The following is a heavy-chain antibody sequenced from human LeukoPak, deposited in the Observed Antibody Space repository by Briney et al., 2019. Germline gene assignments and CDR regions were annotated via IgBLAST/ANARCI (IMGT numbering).Heavy chain of an antibody. D-gene: IGHD6-19*01. CDR2: INTNTGNP. Sequence: ASVKVSCKASGYTFTNYAMNWVRQAPGQGLEWMGWINTNTGNPTHAQGFTGRFVFSLDTSVSTAYLQISSLKAEDTAVYYCARLGSSGWYVWRGYYFDYWGQGTLVTLSS. J-gene: IGHJ4*02. CDR3: ARLGSSGWYVWRGYYFDY. V-gene: IGHV7-4-1*02. CDR1: GYTFTNYA.